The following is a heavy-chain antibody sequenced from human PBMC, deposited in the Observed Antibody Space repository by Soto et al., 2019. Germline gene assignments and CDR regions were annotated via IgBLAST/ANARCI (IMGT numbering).Heavy chain of an antibody. CDR1: GGSISSYY. Sequence: SETLSLTCTVSGGSISSYYWSWIRQPPGKGLEWIGYIYYSGSTNYNPSLKSRVTISVDTSKNQFSLKLSSVTAADTAVYYCVRGPYTCQRYISIDVWCQGTMVTVSS. CDR3: VRGPYTCQRYISIDV. J-gene: IGHJ3*01. D-gene: IGHD2-2*02. V-gene: IGHV4-59*01. CDR2: IYYSGST.